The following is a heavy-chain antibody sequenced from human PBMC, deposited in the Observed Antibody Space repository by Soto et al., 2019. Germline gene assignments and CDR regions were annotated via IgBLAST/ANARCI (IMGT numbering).Heavy chain of an antibody. CDR3: AHSGAYCGGDCYSVGAFDI. D-gene: IGHD2-21*02. Sequence: GGSLRLSFAASGFTVSSNYMSWVRQAQGKGLEWVSVIYSGGSTYYADSVKGRFTISRDNSKNTLYLQMNSLRAEDTAVYYCAHSGAYCGGDCYSVGAFDIWGQGTMVTVSS. CDR2: IYSGGST. J-gene: IGHJ3*02. V-gene: IGHV3-53*01. CDR1: GFTVSSNY.